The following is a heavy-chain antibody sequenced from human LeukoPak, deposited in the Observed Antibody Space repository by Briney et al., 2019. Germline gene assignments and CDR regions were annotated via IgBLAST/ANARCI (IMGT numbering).Heavy chain of an antibody. D-gene: IGHD2-2*01. CDR2: ISSSSSYI. CDR3: ARHVVPAAMSDY. Sequence: GGSLRLSCAASGFTFSSYSMNWVRQAPGKGLEWVSSISSSSSYIYYADSVKGRFTISRDNAKNSLYLQMNSLRAEDTAVCYCARHVVPAAMSDYWGQGTLVTVSS. V-gene: IGHV3-21*01. J-gene: IGHJ4*02. CDR1: GFTFSSYS.